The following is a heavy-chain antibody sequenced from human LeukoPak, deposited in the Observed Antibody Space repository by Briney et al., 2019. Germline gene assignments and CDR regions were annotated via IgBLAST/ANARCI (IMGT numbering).Heavy chain of an antibody. CDR1: GFTFSSYA. CDR3: ASNYDILTGLDY. J-gene: IGHJ4*02. CDR2: ISGSGGST. Sequence: PGGSLRLSCAASGFTFSSYAMSWVRQAPGKGLEWVSAISGSGGSTYYADSVKGRFTISRDNSKNTLYLQMNSLRAEDTAVYYCASNYDILTGLDYWGQGTLVTVSS. D-gene: IGHD3-9*01. V-gene: IGHV3-23*01.